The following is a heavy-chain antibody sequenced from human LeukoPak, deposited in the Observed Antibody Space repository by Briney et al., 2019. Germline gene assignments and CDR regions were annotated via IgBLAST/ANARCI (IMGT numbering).Heavy chain of an antibody. Sequence: PSGTLSLTCAVSGGSISRSNWWSWVRQPPGKGLKWIGDILHSGDTNYNASLRSRLTISLDKSRNQFSLQLGSVTAADTAVYYCAGYNIPYTFEFWGPGTVVTVSS. CDR3: AGYNIPYTFEF. CDR2: ILHSGDT. CDR1: GGSISRSNW. J-gene: IGHJ4*02. D-gene: IGHD1-14*01. V-gene: IGHV4-4*02.